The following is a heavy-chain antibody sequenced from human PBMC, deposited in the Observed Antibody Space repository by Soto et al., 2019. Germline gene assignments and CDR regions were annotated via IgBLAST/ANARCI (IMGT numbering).Heavy chain of an antibody. CDR3: ARHPERIAQIGWFDP. CDR1: GFTFSGYW. D-gene: IGHD6-13*01. V-gene: IGHV3-7*01. J-gene: IGHJ5*02. Sequence: GGSLRLSCATSGFTFSGYWMSWVRQAPGKGLEWVANIKQDGSEKYYVDSVKGRFTISRDNAKRSLYLQMNSLRAEDTAVYYCARHPERIAQIGWFDPWGQGTLVTVSS. CDR2: IKQDGSEK.